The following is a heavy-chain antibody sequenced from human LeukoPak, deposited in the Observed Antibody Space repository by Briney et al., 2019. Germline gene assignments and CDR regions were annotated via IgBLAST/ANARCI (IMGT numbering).Heavy chain of an antibody. CDR2: IRQDGSEK. CDR3: AGGAGWLIDY. J-gene: IGHJ4*02. V-gene: IGHV3-7*03. CDR1: GFSFGRHW. Sequence: GSLLLSCAASGFSFGRHWMNWVRQAPGKGLEWVANIRQDGSEKNYVDSVKGRFTISRDNAKNSLFLQMDSLRAEDTAVYYCAGGAGWLIDYWGQGTLVTVSS. D-gene: IGHD3-16*01.